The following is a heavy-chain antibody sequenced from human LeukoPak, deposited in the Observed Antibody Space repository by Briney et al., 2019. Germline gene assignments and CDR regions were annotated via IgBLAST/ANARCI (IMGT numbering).Heavy chain of an antibody. D-gene: IGHD2-2*02. J-gene: IGHJ4*02. Sequence: GASVKVSCKASGYTFTSYGISWVRQAPGQGLEWMGWISAYNGNTNYAQKLRGRVTMTTDTSTSTAYMELRSLRSDDTAVYYCARGGLPGYCSSTSCYKAFLDYWGQGTLVTVSS. CDR3: ARGGLPGYCSSTSCYKAFLDY. CDR1: GYTFTSYG. CDR2: ISAYNGNT. V-gene: IGHV1-18*01.